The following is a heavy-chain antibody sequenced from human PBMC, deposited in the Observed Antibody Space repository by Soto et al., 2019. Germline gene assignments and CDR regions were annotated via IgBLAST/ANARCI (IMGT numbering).Heavy chain of an antibody. V-gene: IGHV1-69*13. CDR1: GGTFSNYA. J-gene: IGHJ6*02. CDR2: IIPIFDTT. CDR3: ARGSLVTIFGVAPYYGMDV. D-gene: IGHD3-3*01. Sequence: SVKVSCKASGGTFSNYAISWVRQAPGQGLVWMGGIIPIFDTTSYARKFQGRVTITADESTSTAYMELSSLRSEDTAVYYCARGSLVTIFGVAPYYGMDVWGQGTTVTVSS.